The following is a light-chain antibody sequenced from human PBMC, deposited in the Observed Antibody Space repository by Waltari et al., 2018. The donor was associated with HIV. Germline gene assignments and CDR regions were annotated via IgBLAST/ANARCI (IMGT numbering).Light chain of an antibody. Sequence: QSVLTQPPSVSGAPGQRVTISCTGSSSNIGAGYDVHWYQQLPGTAPKLLIYGNPNRPSGVPDRFPGSKSGTSPSLAITGLQAEDEADYYCQSYDSSLTGSVFGGGTKLTVL. CDR1: SSNIGAGYD. V-gene: IGLV1-40*01. CDR2: GNP. J-gene: IGLJ2*01. CDR3: QSYDSSLTGSV.